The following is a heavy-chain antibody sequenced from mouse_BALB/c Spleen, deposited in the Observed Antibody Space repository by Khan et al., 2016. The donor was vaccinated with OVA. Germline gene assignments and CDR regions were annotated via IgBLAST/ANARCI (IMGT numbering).Heavy chain of an antibody. CDR1: GFTFTDYY. Sequence: EVELVESGGGLVQPGGSLRLSCSTSGFTFTDYYMSWVRQPPGKALEWLGFIRDKPNGYTTEYSASVRGRFTISRDNSQGILYLQMNTLKTEDSATYYWAREERWLLRGSALDYWGQGTSVTVAS. J-gene: IGHJ4*01. CDR3: AREERWLLRGSALDY. CDR2: IRDKPNGYTT. V-gene: IGHV7-3*02. D-gene: IGHD2-3*01.